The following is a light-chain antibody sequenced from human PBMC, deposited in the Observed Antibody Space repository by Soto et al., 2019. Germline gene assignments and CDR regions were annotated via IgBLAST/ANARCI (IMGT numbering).Light chain of an antibody. J-gene: IGKJ1*01. CDR2: GAS. Sequence: EIILTQSPVTLSVSPGERATLSCRASQSVGSNLAWYQQKPGQAPRLLIYGASTRATGGPPRFSGSGSGTEFTLTISSLQSEDFAVYYGQKFNKWPWTFGQGTKVEIK. CDR1: QSVGSN. V-gene: IGKV3-15*01. CDR3: QKFNKWPWT.